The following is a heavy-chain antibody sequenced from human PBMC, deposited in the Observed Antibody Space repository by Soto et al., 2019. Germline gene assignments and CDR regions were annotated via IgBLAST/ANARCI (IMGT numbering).Heavy chain of an antibody. D-gene: IGHD3-10*01. CDR1: GFTFSNYG. Sequence: GGSLRLSCAASGFTFSNYGVRWVRQAPGKGLEWVAVIWYDGSSEYYTESVKGRFTISRDNSKNTLYLQMNSLRAEDTAVYYCARVPGSGTYYDNRIANDAFDIWGQGTMVTVSS. J-gene: IGHJ3*02. CDR3: ARVPGSGTYYDNRIANDAFDI. V-gene: IGHV3-33*01. CDR2: IWYDGSSE.